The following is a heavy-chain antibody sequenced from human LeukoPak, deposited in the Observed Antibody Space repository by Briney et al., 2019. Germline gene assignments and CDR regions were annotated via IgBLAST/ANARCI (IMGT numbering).Heavy chain of an antibody. CDR2: INHSGST. J-gene: IGHJ4*02. CDR1: GGSFSGYY. D-gene: IGHD2-21*01. V-gene: IGHV4-34*01. Sequence: SETLSLTCAVYGGSFSGYYWSWIRHPPGKGLEWIGEINHSGSTNYNPSLKSRVTISVDTSKNQFSLKLSSVTAADTAVYYCARRPSYCGGDCTFDYWGQGTLVTVSS. CDR3: ARRPSYCGGDCTFDY.